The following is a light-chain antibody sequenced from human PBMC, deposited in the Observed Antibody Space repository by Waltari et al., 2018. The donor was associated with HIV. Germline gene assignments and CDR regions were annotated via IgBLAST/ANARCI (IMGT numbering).Light chain of an antibody. CDR1: PAAIASFNF. Sequence: QSVLTQPASMSGSPGQSITIPCGGTPAAIASFNFVSRYHQRPYQAPRLIIHDVRSRPSGVSTRFSGSKSGNTASLTISGLQTEDEGLYFCSSYSRRGDSYVFGTGT. V-gene: IGLV2-14*03. J-gene: IGLJ1*01. CDR3: SSYSRRGDSYV. CDR2: DVR.